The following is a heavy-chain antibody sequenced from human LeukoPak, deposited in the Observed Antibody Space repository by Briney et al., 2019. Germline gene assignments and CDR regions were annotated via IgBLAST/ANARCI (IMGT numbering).Heavy chain of an antibody. J-gene: IGHJ5*02. Sequence: SETLSLTCTVSGGPISSYYWSWIRQSPGKGLEWIASIYYSGSTYYNPSLKSRVTISVDTSKNQLSLKLSSLTAADTAVYYCARHEYSGSYYGLSWFDPWGQGTLVTVSS. D-gene: IGHD1-26*01. CDR2: IYYSGST. CDR1: GGPISSYY. V-gene: IGHV4-59*05. CDR3: ARHEYSGSYYGLSWFDP.